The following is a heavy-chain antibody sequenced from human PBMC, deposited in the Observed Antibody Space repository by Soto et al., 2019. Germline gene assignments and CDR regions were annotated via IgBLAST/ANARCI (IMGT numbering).Heavy chain of an antibody. CDR3: ARSDGPVVAATIFNY. D-gene: IGHD2-15*01. V-gene: IGHV3-30-3*01. CDR1: WVTFSSYA. Sequence: VGSLRLSWAASWVTFSSYAMHWVRQAPGKGLEWVAVISYDGSNKYYADSVKGRFTISRDNSKNTLYLQMNSLRAEDTAVYYCARSDGPVVAATIFNYWGQGTLVTGSS. CDR2: ISYDGSNK. J-gene: IGHJ4*02.